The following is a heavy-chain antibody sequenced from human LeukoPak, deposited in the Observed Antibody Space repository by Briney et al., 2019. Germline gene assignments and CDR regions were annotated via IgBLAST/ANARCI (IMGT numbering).Heavy chain of an antibody. Sequence: GESLKISCRGSGYTFVDYWSGWVRQMPGKGLEWIGFIYPSDSDTRYSPSFQGQVTISADAAMNTAFLQWSSLKASDTAIYYCARFRCGGDCHSDFWGQGTLVTVAS. CDR1: GYTFVDYW. V-gene: IGHV5-51*01. CDR2: IYPSDSDT. J-gene: IGHJ4*02. D-gene: IGHD2-21*02. CDR3: ARFRCGGDCHSDF.